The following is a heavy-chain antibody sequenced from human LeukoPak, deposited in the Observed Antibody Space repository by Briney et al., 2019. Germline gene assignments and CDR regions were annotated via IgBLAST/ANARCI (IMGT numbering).Heavy chain of an antibody. J-gene: IGHJ4*02. CDR2: IFGSGGSA. CDR1: GFTFGSYA. D-gene: IGHD6-19*01. CDR3: GKTTTGYSSGQKPAWPVDY. Sequence: GSLRLSCEASGFTFGSYAMYWVCQAPGKGLEWVAGIFGSGGSAHYADSVKGRFTISRDNSKNTVYLQINSLRAEDTAVYYCGKTTTGYSSGQKPAWPVDYWGQGTLVTVSS. V-gene: IGHV3-23*01.